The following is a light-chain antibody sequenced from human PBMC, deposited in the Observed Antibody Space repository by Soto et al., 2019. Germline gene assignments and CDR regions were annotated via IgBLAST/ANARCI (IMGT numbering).Light chain of an antibody. Sequence: EIVMTQSPFSLTVTPGEPASISCKSSQSLQHNNGNTLLDWYMQKPGQSPQLLIYLASRRAPGAPDRVSGSGSGTDLTLRISTVEADDAAIYYCMQALQTPRTFGQGTKLEI. J-gene: IGKJ1*01. CDR3: MQALQTPRT. CDR1: QSLQHNNGNTL. V-gene: IGKV2-28*01. CDR2: LAS.